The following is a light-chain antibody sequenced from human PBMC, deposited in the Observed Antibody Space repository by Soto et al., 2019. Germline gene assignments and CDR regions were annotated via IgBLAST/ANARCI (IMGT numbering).Light chain of an antibody. Sequence: QSVLTQPASVSGSPGQSITISCTGTSRDVGSYNLVSWYQKHPDKAPKLIIYEGSTRPSGVSDRFSGSKSGNTASLTISGLQAEDESDYYCCSYAGSNTWVFGGGTKLTVL. CDR2: EGS. CDR1: SRDVGSYNL. J-gene: IGLJ3*02. V-gene: IGLV2-23*01. CDR3: CSYAGSNTWV.